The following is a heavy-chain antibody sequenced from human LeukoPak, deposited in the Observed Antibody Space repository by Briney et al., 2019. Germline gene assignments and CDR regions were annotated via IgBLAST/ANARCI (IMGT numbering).Heavy chain of an antibody. D-gene: IGHD1-26*01. Sequence: ASVKVSCKASGYTFTCYGISWVRQAPGQGLEWMGWISAYNGNTNYAQKLQGRVTITRDTSASTAYMELSSLRSEDTAVYYCARVGATADLDAFDIWGQGTMVTVSS. CDR1: GYTFTCYG. V-gene: IGHV1-18*01. CDR2: ISAYNGNT. CDR3: ARVGATADLDAFDI. J-gene: IGHJ3*02.